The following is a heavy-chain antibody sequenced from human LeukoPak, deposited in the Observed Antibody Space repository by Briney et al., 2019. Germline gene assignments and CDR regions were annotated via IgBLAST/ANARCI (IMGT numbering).Heavy chain of an antibody. CDR1: GFKFSHYA. V-gene: IGHV3-30*03. J-gene: IGHJ6*02. D-gene: IGHD4-17*01. CDR3: ARPNGDYTLFHYGMDV. CDR2: VSHDGKET. Sequence: GGSLRLSCAASGFKFSHYAMHWVRQPPGKGLEWVATVSHDGKETYYVDSVKGRFIISRDDSKNTLYLEMYNLRGEDTAHYFCARPNGDYTLFHYGMDVWGQGTTVTVSS.